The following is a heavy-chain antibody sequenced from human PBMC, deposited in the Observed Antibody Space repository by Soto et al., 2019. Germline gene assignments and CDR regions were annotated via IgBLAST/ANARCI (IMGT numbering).Heavy chain of an antibody. Sequence: SETLSLTCTVSGGSISSYYWSWIRQPPGKGLEWIGYIYYSGSTNYNPSLRSRVTISVDTSKNQFSLKLSSVTAADTAVYYCARLTYGDDFDDWGQGTLVTSPQ. CDR1: GGSISSYY. V-gene: IGHV4-59*01. CDR3: ARLTYGDDFDD. CDR2: IYYSGST. J-gene: IGHJ4*02. D-gene: IGHD4-17*01.